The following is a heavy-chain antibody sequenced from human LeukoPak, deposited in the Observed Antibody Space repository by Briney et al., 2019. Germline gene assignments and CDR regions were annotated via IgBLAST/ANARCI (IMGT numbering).Heavy chain of an antibody. CDR3: AKVNDILTGYSPADY. CDR2: IHFDGSNK. V-gene: IGHV3-30*02. D-gene: IGHD3-9*01. J-gene: IGHJ4*02. CDR1: GFTFSTYD. Sequence: GGSLRLSCAASGFTFSTYDIHWVRQAPGKGLEWVAFIHFDGSNKYSADSVKGRFTISRDNSKNTLYLQMNSLRVEDTAVYYCAKVNDILTGYSPADYWGQGTLVTVSS.